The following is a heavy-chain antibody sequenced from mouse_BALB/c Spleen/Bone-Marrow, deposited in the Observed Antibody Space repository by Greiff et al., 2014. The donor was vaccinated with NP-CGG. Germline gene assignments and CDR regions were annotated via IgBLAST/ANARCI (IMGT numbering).Heavy chain of an antibody. CDR3: ARYYYGSSYFDY. CDR2: IDPANGNT. CDR1: GFNIKDTY. D-gene: IGHD1-1*01. Sequence: DVQLQESGAELVKPGASVKLSCTASGFNIKDTYMHWVKQRPEQGLEWIGRIDPANGNTKYDPKFQGKATITADTSSNTAYLQLSSLTSEDTAVYYCARYYYGSSYFDYWGQGTTLIVSS. J-gene: IGHJ2*01. V-gene: IGHV14-3*02.